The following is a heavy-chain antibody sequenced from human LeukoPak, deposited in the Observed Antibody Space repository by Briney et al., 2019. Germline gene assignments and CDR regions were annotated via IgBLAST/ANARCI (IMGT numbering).Heavy chain of an antibody. Sequence: GGSLRVSCAASGFSFDDYGMSWVRQAPGKGLEWVSGINWNGGSAGYADSVKGRFTISRDDAKNSLYLQMNSLRAEDTALYFCVREDSGSFGYLDCWGQGILVTVSS. CDR3: VREDSGSFGYLDC. D-gene: IGHD3-10*01. V-gene: IGHV3-20*04. CDR2: INWNGGSA. CDR1: GFSFDDYG. J-gene: IGHJ4*02.